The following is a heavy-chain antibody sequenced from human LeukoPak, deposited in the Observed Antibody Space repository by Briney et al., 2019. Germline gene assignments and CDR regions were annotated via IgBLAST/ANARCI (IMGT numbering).Heavy chain of an antibody. V-gene: IGHV1-2*02. J-gene: IGHJ5*02. D-gene: IGHD2-2*01. CDR2: INPNSGGT. CDR1: GYTFTGYY. CDR3: ARAPLYCSSTSCYSDWFDP. Sequence: ASVKVSCKASGYTFTGYYMHWVRQAPGQGLEWMGWINPNSGGTNYAQKFQGRVTMTRDTSISTAYMELSRLRSDDTAVHYCARAPLYCSSTSCYSDWFDPWGQGTLVTVSS.